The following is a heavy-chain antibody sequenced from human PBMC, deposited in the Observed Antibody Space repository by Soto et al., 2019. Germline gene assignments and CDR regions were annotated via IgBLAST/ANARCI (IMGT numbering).Heavy chain of an antibody. V-gene: IGHV5-51*01. D-gene: IGHD2-21*01. J-gene: IGHJ4*02. Sequence: QTPGKGLEWRGIIYPADSDTRXXPPFQGQVTISADKSISTAYLQWSSLKASDTAMYYCARRRGLSLVDYWGQGTLVTVSS. CDR2: IYPADSDT. CDR3: ARRRGLSLVDY.